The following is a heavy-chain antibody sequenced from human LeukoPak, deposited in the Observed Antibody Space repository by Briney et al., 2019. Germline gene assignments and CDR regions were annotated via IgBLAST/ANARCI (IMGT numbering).Heavy chain of an antibody. J-gene: IGHJ6*03. V-gene: IGHV3-21*04. Sequence: AGSLRLSSAASGFTFSSYSMNWVRQAPGKRLEWVSSISSSSSYIYYADSVKGRFTISRDNSKNTLYLQMNSLRAEDTAVYYCASYLPAYFEYSSSMRYYYMDVWGKGTTVTDSS. D-gene: IGHD6-6*01. CDR3: ASYLPAYFEYSSSMRYYYMDV. CDR2: ISSSSSYI. CDR1: GFTFSSYS.